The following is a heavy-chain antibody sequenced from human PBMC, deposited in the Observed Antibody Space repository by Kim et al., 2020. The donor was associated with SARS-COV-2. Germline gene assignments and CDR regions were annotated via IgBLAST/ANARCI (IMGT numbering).Heavy chain of an antibody. J-gene: IGHJ2*01. CDR3: ARRYSNYWYFDL. V-gene: IGHV4-59*08. D-gene: IGHD4-4*01. Sequence: TYNPTLKSRVTMSVDTSKNQFSLGLNSVTAADAAVYYCARRYSNYWYFDLWGRGTLVTVSS.